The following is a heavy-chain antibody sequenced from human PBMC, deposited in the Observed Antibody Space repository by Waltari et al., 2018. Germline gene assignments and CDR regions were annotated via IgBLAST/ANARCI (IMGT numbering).Heavy chain of an antibody. CDR2: MITDSGGT. D-gene: IGHD1-1*01. CDR1: GYTFSHKH. Sequence: QVQLVQSGAEVKMPGASVKVSCKASGYTFSHKHVHWVRQAPGQRLQWMGRMITDSGGTDNAQEFQGRVTMTRDTSISTVYMELSSVRSDDTAVYYCVRENWYYDYWGQGTQVTVSS. J-gene: IGHJ4*02. V-gene: IGHV1-2*06. CDR3: VRENWYYDY.